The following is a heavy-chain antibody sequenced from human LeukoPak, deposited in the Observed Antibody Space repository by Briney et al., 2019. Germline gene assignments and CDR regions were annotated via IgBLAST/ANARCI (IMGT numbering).Heavy chain of an antibody. CDR3: ARDRPPWTFDI. Sequence: GRFTISRDNTKNSVYLQMNSLRVEDTAVYYCARDRPPWTFDIRGQGTMVTVSS. V-gene: IGHV3-11*06. J-gene: IGHJ3*02.